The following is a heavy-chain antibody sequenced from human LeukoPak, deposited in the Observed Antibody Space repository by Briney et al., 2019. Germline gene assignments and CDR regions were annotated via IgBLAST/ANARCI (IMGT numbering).Heavy chain of an antibody. J-gene: IGHJ4*02. V-gene: IGHV4-34*01. Sequence: PSETLSLTCAVYGGSISGYYWSWIRQSPGMGLEWIGEINHSGSTNYNPSLKSRFTISVDTSKSQFSLKLCSVTAADTAVYYCARGEAGTAMPYLGYWGQGTLVSVSS. CDR3: ARGEAGTAMPYLGY. CDR2: INHSGST. CDR1: GGSISGYY. D-gene: IGHD5-18*01.